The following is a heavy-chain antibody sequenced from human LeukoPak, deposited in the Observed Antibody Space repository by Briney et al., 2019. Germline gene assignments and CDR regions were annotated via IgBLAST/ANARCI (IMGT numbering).Heavy chain of an antibody. CDR2: ISSSGSTI. V-gene: IGHV3-48*03. CDR1: GFTVSSNY. D-gene: IGHD6-13*01. CDR3: ARTAFSSSWYDY. Sequence: PGGSLRLSCAASGFTVSSNYMNWVRQAPGKGLEWVSYISSSGSTIYYADSVKGRFTISRDNAKNSLYLQMNSLRAEDTAVYYCARTAFSSSWYDYWGQGTLVTVSS. J-gene: IGHJ4*02.